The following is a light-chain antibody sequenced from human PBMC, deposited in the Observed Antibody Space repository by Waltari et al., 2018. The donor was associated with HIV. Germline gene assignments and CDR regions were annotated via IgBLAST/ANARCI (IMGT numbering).Light chain of an antibody. J-gene: IGLJ3*02. CDR2: SND. CDR3: ATWDDSLNGWV. V-gene: IGLV1-44*01. CDR1: SSNIGSNT. Sequence: QSVLTQPPSASGTPGQRVTISCSGSSSNIGSNTVSWYHQVPGTAPKVLIYSNDDRPSGVPDRVSGSKSGNSAYLAISGLQSEDEADYYCATWDDSLNGWVFGGGTKVTVL.